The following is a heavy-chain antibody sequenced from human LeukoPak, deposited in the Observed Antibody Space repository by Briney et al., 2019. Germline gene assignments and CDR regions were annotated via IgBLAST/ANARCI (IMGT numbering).Heavy chain of an antibody. D-gene: IGHD3-22*01. CDR1: GFTVSSNY. J-gene: IGHJ3*02. CDR3: ARVSSYYDSSGYINAFDI. Sequence: GGSLRLSCAASGFTVSSNYMSWVRQAPGKGLEWVSVIYSGGSTYYADSVKGRFTISRDNSKNTLYLQMNSLRAEDTAVYYCARVSSYYDSSGYINAFDIWGQGTMVTVSS. CDR2: IYSGGST. V-gene: IGHV3-66*01.